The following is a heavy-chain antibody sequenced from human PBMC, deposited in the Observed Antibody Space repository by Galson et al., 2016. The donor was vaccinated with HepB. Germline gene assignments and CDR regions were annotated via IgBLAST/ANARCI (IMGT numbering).Heavy chain of an antibody. CDR1: GYTFTSYY. J-gene: IGHJ6*02. V-gene: IGHV1-46*01. D-gene: IGHD3-10*01. Sequence: VSCKASGYTFTSYYMHWVRQAPGQGLEWMGLITPSAGSTGYAQKFQDRVTMTRDTSTSTVFMELSSLRSEDTAVYYCAREMTSALVRGVSNYYFYYGMDVWGQGTTVTVSS. CDR2: ITPSAGST. CDR3: AREMTSALVRGVSNYYFYYGMDV.